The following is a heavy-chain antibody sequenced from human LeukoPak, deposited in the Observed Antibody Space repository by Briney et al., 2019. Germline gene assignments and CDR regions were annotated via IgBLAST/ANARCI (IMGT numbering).Heavy chain of an antibody. D-gene: IGHD6-13*01. CDR3: ARNIAAAGTGGY. CDR2: ISAYNGNT. V-gene: IGHV1-18*01. CDR1: GYTFSSYG. Sequence: ASVKVSCKASGYTFSSYGISWVRQAPGQGLEWMGWISAYNGNTNYAQKLQGRVTMTTDTSTSTAYMELRSLRSDDTAVYYCARNIAAAGTGGYWGQGTLVTVSS. J-gene: IGHJ4*02.